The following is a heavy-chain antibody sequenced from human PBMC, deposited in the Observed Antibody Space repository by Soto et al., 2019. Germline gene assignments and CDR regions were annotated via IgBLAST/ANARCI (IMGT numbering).Heavy chain of an antibody. J-gene: IGHJ3*02. V-gene: IGHV1-69*01. Sequence: QVQLVQSGAEVKKPGSSVKVSCKASGGTFSSXAIXXVXQXXXQGXXXMGGIIPIFGTANYAQKFQGRVTITADESTSTAYMELSSLRSEDTAVYYCAXXTXXXXXXXXXAXFDIWGQGTMVTVSS. CDR3: AXXTXXXXXXXXXAXFDI. CDR1: GGTFSSXA. CDR2: IIPIFGTA.